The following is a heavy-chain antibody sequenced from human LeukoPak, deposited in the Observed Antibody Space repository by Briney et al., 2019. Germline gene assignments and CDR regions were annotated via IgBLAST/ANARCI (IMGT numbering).Heavy chain of an antibody. D-gene: IGHD2-2*01. V-gene: IGHV3-23*01. CDR1: GFTLSSFG. CDR3: ARPNRGYCDDTSCSHFDY. J-gene: IGHJ4*02. Sequence: GGSLRLSCAASGFTLSSFGMNWVRQALEKGLEWVSAITGSGGSTFFADSVKGRFTISRDNSKNTLYLQMNSLRAEDTAVYYCARPNRGYCDDTSCSHFDYWGQGTLVTVSS. CDR2: ITGSGGST.